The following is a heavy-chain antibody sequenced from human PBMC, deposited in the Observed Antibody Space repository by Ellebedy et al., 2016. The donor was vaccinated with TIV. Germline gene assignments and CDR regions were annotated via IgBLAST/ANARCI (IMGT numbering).Heavy chain of an antibody. D-gene: IGHD3-22*01. Sequence: AASVKVSCKASGYTFTSYGISWVRQAPGQGLEWMGWSSPYNGNTKYAQRVQGRVTMITDTSTSTAYMELRSLEAEDTAVYYCARAYSYDPNGYLDYWGQGTLVTVSS. J-gene: IGHJ4*02. V-gene: IGHV1-18*04. CDR1: GYTFTSYG. CDR3: ARAYSYDPNGYLDY. CDR2: SSPYNGNT.